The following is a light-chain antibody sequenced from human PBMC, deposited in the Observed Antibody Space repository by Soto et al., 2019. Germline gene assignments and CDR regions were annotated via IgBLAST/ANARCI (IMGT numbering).Light chain of an antibody. CDR2: EGI. Sequence: QSALTQPASVSGSPGQSITISCTGSSNTIGGYNVVSWYQQHPGKAPKVIIYEGIKRPSGVSNRFSGAISGSTASLTISGLQADDEADYYCSSYTTSTTSVFGTGTKVTV. CDR3: SSYTTSTTSV. CDR1: SNTIGGYNV. J-gene: IGLJ1*01. V-gene: IGLV2-14*02.